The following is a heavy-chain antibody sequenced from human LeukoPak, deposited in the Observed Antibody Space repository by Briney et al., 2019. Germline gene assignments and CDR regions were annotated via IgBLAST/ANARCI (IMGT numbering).Heavy chain of an antibody. J-gene: IGHJ5*02. CDR2: ISGSGGST. V-gene: IGHV3-23*01. CDR1: GFTFSSYA. Sequence: PGGSLRLSCAASGFTFSSYAMSWVRQAPGKGLEWVSAISGSGGSTYYADSVKGRFTISRDNSKNTLYLQMNSLRAEDTAVYYCAKDRAGSHPYDTSGLTPSDHWGQGTLVTVSS. D-gene: IGHD3-22*01. CDR3: AKDRAGSHPYDTSGLTPSDH.